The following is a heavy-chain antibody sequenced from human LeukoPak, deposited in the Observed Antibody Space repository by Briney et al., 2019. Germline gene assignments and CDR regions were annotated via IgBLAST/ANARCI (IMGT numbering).Heavy chain of an antibody. V-gene: IGHV1-46*01. CDR2: INPSGGST. D-gene: IGHD2-15*01. J-gene: IGHJ4*02. Sequence: ASVKVSCKASGYTFTSYFMHWVRQAPGQGLDWMGIINPSGGSTSYAQKFQGRVTMTRDTSTSTVYMELRSLRSDDTAVYYCARAMGYCSGGSCYPSPFDYWGQGTLVTVSS. CDR3: ARAMGYCSGGSCYPSPFDY. CDR1: GYTFTSYF.